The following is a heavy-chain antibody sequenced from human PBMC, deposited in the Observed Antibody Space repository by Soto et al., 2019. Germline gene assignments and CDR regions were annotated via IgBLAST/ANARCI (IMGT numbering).Heavy chain of an antibody. J-gene: IGHJ2*01. Sequence: QVQLQESGPGLVKPSETLSLTCTISGGSISTYYWSWIRQPPGKGLEWIGYIYYSGDTNYNPSLKSLVTISADTSKNQFSLKLTSVTAADTAVYYCAKGAHSSYLNGGFDLWGRGTLVTVSS. CDR1: GGSISTYY. CDR3: AKGAHSSYLNGGFDL. V-gene: IGHV4-59*01. CDR2: IYYSGDT. D-gene: IGHD1-26*01.